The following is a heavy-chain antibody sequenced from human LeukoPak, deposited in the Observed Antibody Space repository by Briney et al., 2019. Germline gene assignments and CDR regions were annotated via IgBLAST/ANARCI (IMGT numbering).Heavy chain of an antibody. D-gene: IGHD4-17*01. J-gene: IGHJ4*02. Sequence: GGSLRLSCAASGFTFSSYSMNWVRQAPGKGLEWASAISGSGGRTYYADSVKGRFTISRDNAKNTLYLQMNSLRAEDTAVYSCARGFYGDRLFDYWGQGTLVTVSS. CDR1: GFTFSSYS. CDR3: ARGFYGDRLFDY. CDR2: ISGSGGRT. V-gene: IGHV3-23*01.